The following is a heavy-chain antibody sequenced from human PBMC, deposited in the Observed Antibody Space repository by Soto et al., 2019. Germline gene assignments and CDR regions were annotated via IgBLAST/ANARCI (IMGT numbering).Heavy chain of an antibody. Sequence: SETLSLTCIVSGGSVSSSNWWSWVRQPTGKGLEWIGEIYHSGSTTYNPSLKSRATISVDKSENQFSLRLKSVTAADTAVYYCASVGSDYDNSGYYLPWGPGTLVTVSS. V-gene: IGHV4-4*02. CDR2: IYHSGST. D-gene: IGHD3-22*01. CDR3: ASVGSDYDNSGYYLP. J-gene: IGHJ5*02. CDR1: GGSVSSSNW.